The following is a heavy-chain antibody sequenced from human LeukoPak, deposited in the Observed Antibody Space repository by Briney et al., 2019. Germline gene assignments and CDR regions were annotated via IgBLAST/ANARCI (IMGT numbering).Heavy chain of an antibody. CDR3: ARDPESSSFDL. Sequence: GGSLRLSCAASGFSFSTYWMSSVRQTPEKGLEFVANIDQGGSVRNYMDSLKGRCPISRDNAKKSLYLEINSLRADDTAVYYCARDPESSSFDLWGRGALVTASS. J-gene: IGHJ4*02. V-gene: IGHV3-7*01. CDR2: IDQGGSVR. CDR1: GFSFSTYW. D-gene: IGHD6-13*01.